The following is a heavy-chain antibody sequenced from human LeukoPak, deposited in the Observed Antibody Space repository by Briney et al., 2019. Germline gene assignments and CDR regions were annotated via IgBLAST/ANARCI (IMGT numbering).Heavy chain of an antibody. Sequence: GGSLRLSCAASGFTVSSNYMSWVRQAPGKGLEWVSVIYSGGSTYYADSVKGRFTISRDNSKNTLYLQMNSLRAEDTAVYYCARDRYYYDSSGYYMDVWGKGTTVTISS. J-gene: IGHJ6*03. V-gene: IGHV3-66*01. D-gene: IGHD3-22*01. CDR1: GFTVSSNY. CDR3: ARDRYYYDSSGYYMDV. CDR2: IYSGGST.